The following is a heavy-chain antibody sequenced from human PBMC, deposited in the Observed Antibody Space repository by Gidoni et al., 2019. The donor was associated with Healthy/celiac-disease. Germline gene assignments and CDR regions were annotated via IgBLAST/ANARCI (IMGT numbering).Heavy chain of an antibody. Sequence: EVQLVESGGGLVQPGGSLKLSCAASGFTFSGSAMHWVRQASGKGLEWVGRIRSKANSYATAYAASVKGRFTISRDDSKNTAYLQMNSLKTEDTAVYYCTSRVSYYYYGMDVWGQGTTVTVSS. CDR1: GFTFSGSA. D-gene: IGHD2-8*01. V-gene: IGHV3-73*02. CDR3: TSRVSYYYYGMDV. J-gene: IGHJ6*02. CDR2: IRSKANSYAT.